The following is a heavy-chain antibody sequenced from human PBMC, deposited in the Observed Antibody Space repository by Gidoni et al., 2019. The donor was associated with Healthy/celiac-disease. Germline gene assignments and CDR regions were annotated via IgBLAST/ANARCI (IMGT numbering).Heavy chain of an antibody. CDR1: GFTFSSYA. CDR3: ARDSEIKN. CDR2: ISYDGSNK. V-gene: IGHV3-30-3*01. Sequence: QVQLVESGGGVVQPGRSLRLSCAASGFTFSSYAMHCVRQAPGKGLEWVAVISYDGSNKYYADSVKGRFTISRDNSKNTLYLQMNSLRAEDTAVYYCARDSEIKNWGQGTLVTVSS. J-gene: IGHJ4*02.